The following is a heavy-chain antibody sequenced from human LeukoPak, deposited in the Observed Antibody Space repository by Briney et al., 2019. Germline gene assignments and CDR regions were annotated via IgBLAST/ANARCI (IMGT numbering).Heavy chain of an antibody. J-gene: IGHJ6*02. CDR1: GFTFSSYG. V-gene: IGHV3-30*18. Sequence: PGGSLRLSCAASGFTFSSYGMHWVRQAPGKGLEWVAVISYDGSNKYYADSVKGRFTISRDNSKNTLYLQMNSLRAEGTAVYYCAKDLAAPYYYGMDVWGQGTTVTVSS. CDR2: ISYDGSNK. CDR3: AKDLAAPYYYGMDV. D-gene: IGHD6-6*01.